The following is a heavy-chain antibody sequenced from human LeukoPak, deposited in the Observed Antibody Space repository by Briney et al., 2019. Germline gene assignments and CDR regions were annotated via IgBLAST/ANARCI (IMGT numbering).Heavy chain of an antibody. J-gene: IGHJ2*01. Sequence: SEPMSLTCTVSGPSVTGGYYYCSWIRHPPRNGLDWSVHIPYSGTINYNSSLKSRVNISTDASQNQRSLKLSSGTAADTTVYYCARGVGAVYWYFDPCGRVTLVTVSS. CDR3: ARGVGAVYWYFDP. D-gene: IGHD1-26*01. CDR1: GPSVTGGYYY. CDR2: IPYSGTI. V-gene: IGHV4-61*01.